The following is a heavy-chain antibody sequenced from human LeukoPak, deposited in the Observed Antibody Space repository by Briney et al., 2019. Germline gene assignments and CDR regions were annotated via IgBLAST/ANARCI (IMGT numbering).Heavy chain of an antibody. CDR2: MNPNSGNT. CDR1: GYTFTSYD. J-gene: IGHJ6*03. D-gene: IGHD5-12*01. Sequence: SVKVSCKASGYTFTSYDINWVRQATGQGLEWMGWMNPNSGNTGYAQKFQGRVTITRNTSISTAYMELSSLRSEDTAVYYCARHRATAEGYYYYYMDVWGKGTTVTVSS. CDR3: ARHRATAEGYYYYYMDV. V-gene: IGHV1-8*03.